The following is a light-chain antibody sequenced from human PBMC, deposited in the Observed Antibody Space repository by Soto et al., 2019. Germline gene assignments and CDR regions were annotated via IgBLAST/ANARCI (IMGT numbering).Light chain of an antibody. CDR1: QTIRSS. J-gene: IGKJ1*01. Sequence: EVVMTQSPATLSVSLGERATLSCRASQTIRSSLAWYQQKPGQAPRLLIYGASTRATDIPARFGGSGSGTEFTLTISSLLSEDSAIYYCQQYNNWPQTFGQGTKVEIK. CDR2: GAS. V-gene: IGKV3-15*01. CDR3: QQYNNWPQT.